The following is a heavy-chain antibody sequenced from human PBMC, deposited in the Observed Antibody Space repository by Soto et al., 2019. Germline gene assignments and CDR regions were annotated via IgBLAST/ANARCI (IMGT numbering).Heavy chain of an antibody. Sequence: XSVKVCCKASVYIFTCYYIHWVRQAPGQGLEWMGWINPDSGATNYAQNFQGRVTLTSDTSISTASMDLTSLTSDDTAVYYCARGDYGTGGYPFPYFDYWGQGTLVTVSS. CDR2: INPDSGAT. D-gene: IGHD2-8*02. V-gene: IGHV1-2*02. CDR3: ARGDYGTGGYPFPYFDY. CDR1: VYIFTCYY. J-gene: IGHJ4*02.